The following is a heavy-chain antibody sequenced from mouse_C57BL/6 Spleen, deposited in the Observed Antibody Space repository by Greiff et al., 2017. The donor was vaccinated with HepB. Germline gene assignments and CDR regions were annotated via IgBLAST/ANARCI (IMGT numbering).Heavy chain of an antibody. J-gene: IGHJ3*01. Sequence: EVMLVESGGGLVQPGGSLSLSCAASGFTFTDYYMSWVRQPPGKALEWLGFIRNKANGYTTEYSASVKGRFTISRDNSQSILYLQMNARRAEDSATYYCASSHYYGSGAWFAYWGQGTLVTVSA. V-gene: IGHV7-3*01. CDR1: GFTFTDYY. CDR2: IRNKANGYTT. D-gene: IGHD1-1*01. CDR3: ASSHYYGSGAWFAY.